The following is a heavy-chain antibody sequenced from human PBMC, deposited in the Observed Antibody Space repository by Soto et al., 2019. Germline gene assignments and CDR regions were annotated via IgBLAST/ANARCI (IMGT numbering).Heavy chain of an antibody. D-gene: IGHD2-15*01. CDR3: AGPLYVVATLDAFDL. Sequence: EVQLVESGGGSVQSGGSLRLSCAASGFTFRNYNMNWVRQAPGGGLEWVSYISSSSGTIHYADSVKGRFTISRDNAKNSLYMQMNSLRAEDTAVYYCAGPLYVVATLDAFDLWGQGTMVTVSS. CDR2: ISSSSGTI. J-gene: IGHJ3*01. CDR1: GFTFRNYN. V-gene: IGHV3-48*01.